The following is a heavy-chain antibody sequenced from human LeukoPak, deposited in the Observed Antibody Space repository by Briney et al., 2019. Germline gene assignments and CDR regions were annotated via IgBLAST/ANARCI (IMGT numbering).Heavy chain of an antibody. J-gene: IGHJ5*02. CDR3: AKDPTTYYDSSGYGRYNWFDP. Sequence: GGSLRLSCAASGFTFSSYAMSWFRQAPGKGLEWVSGISGSGGSTYYADSVKGRFTISRDNSKNTLYLQMNSLRAEDTAVYYCAKDPTTYYDSSGYGRYNWFDPWGQGTLVTVSS. D-gene: IGHD3-22*01. V-gene: IGHV3-23*01. CDR2: ISGSGGST. CDR1: GFTFSSYA.